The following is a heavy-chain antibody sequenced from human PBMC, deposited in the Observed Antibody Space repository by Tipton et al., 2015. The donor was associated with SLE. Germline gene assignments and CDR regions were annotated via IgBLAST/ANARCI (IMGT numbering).Heavy chain of an antibody. V-gene: IGHV4-39*07. CDR1: GGSISNSLYY. D-gene: IGHD3-3*02. Sequence: TLSLTCTVSGGSISNSLYYWGWIRQPPGKGLEWIGSIYFSGSPYYESSLKSRLTISVDTSKNQFSLKLSSVTAADTAVYYCAREGGDIFGDAFDIWGRGTMVTVSS. CDR3: AREGGDIFGDAFDI. CDR2: IYFSGSP. J-gene: IGHJ3*02.